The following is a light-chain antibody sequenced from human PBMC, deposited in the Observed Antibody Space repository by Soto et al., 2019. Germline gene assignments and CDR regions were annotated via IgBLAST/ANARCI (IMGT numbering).Light chain of an antibody. CDR3: QQYNNWLFT. CDR2: GAS. CDR1: QNILRN. J-gene: IGKJ5*01. Sequence: EIAICHSTATLSVSPGERAAPSCRASQNILRNLAWYQQKPGQAPRLLIYGASTRATGIPARFSGSGSGTEFTLTISSLQSEDFEIYYCQQYNNWLFTFGQGTLLDIK. V-gene: IGKV3-15*01.